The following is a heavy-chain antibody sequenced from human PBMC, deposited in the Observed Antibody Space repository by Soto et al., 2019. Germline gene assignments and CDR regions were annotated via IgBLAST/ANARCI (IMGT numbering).Heavy chain of an antibody. CDR1: GYSFTSYW. D-gene: IGHD4-4*01. CDR3: ARRGSNGIYYYYGMDV. Sequence: PGESLKISCKGSGYSFTSYWIGWVRQMPGKGLEWMGIIYPGDSDTRYSPSFQGQVTISADKSISTAYLQWSSLKASDTAMYYWARRGSNGIYYYYGMDVWGQGTTVTVFS. CDR2: IYPGDSDT. J-gene: IGHJ6*02. V-gene: IGHV5-51*01.